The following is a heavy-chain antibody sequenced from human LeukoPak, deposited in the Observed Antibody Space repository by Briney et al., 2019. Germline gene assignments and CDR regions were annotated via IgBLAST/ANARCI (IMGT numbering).Heavy chain of an antibody. J-gene: IGHJ4*02. Sequence: GRSLRLSCAASGFIFSSYGMHWARQAPGKGLEWLAVTWYDGSNKYYADAVKGRFTISRDNSKNTLYLQMNSLRAEDTAVYFCARDHGDVSGKDYWGQGTLVTVSS. CDR3: ARDHGDVSGKDY. D-gene: IGHD4-17*01. CDR2: TWYDGSNK. CDR1: GFIFSSYG. V-gene: IGHV3-33*01.